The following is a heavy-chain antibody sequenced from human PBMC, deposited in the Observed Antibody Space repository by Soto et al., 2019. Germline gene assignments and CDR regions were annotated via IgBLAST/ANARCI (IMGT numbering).Heavy chain of an antibody. D-gene: IGHD1-20*01. CDR1: GFSLATGGVG. V-gene: IGHV2-5*02. CDR2: IYWDNDR. J-gene: IGHJ4*02. Sequence: QITLKESGPTLVEPTQTLTLTCNFSGFSLATGGVGVGWIRQSPGKALECLALIYWDNDRRYNPSLKTRLAYDKETSKKLLVLTMTNVDPTDTATYFFAPRRVGYNWIAGYFDYWGQGTLVPV. CDR3: APRRVGYNWIAGYFDY.